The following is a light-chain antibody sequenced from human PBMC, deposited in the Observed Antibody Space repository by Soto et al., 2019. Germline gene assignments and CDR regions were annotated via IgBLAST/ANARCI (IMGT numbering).Light chain of an antibody. V-gene: IGKV1-5*03. CDR2: KPS. CDR1: QSVSTW. J-gene: IGKJ4*01. Sequence: DIQMTQSPSTLSASVGDRVTITCRASQSVSTWLAWYQQKPGKAPKLLIPKPSTLDNGVPSRFSGSGSETDFTLTISSLQPDDFATYYCHKYNIYPVHFGGGTQVQIK. CDR3: HKYNIYPVH.